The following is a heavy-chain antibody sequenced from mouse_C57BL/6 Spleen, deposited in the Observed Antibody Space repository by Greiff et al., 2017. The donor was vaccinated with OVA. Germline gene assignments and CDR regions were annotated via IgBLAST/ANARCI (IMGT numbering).Heavy chain of an antibody. CDR3: ARQMDYAWYFDV. D-gene: IGHD2-4*01. CDR2: ISSGGSYT. Sequence: EVKLVESGGDLVKPGGSLKLSCAASGFTFSSYGMSWVRQTPDKRLEWVATISSGGSYTYYPDSVKGRFTISRDNAKNTLYPQMSSLKSEDTAMYYCARQMDYAWYFDVWGTGTTVTVSS. V-gene: IGHV5-6*01. CDR1: GFTFSSYG. J-gene: IGHJ1*03.